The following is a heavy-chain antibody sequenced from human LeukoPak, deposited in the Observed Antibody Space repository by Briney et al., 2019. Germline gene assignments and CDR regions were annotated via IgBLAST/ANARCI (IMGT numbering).Heavy chain of an antibody. CDR3: AKDSVDMVRGVIIPLGMDV. CDR1: GFTFSSYA. J-gene: IGHJ6*02. Sequence: PGGSLRLSCAASGFTFSSYAMSWVRQAPGKGLEWVSAISGSGGSTYYADSVKGRFTISRDNSKNTLYLQMNSLRAEDTAVYYCAKDSVDMVRGVIIPLGMDVWGQGITVTVSS. D-gene: IGHD3-10*01. V-gene: IGHV3-23*01. CDR2: ISGSGGST.